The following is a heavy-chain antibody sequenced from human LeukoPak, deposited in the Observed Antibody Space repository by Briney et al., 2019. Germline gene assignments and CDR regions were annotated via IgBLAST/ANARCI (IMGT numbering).Heavy chain of an antibody. CDR3: AQSYSSSWSYYFDY. V-gene: IGHV3-11*04. CDR1: GFTFSDYY. Sequence: PGGSLRLSCAASGFTFSDYYMSWIRQAPGKGLEWVSYISSSSSTIYYADSVKGRFTISRDNAKNSLYLQMNSLRAEDTAVYYCAQSYSSSWSYYFDYWGQGTLVTVSS. D-gene: IGHD6-13*01. CDR2: ISSSSSTI. J-gene: IGHJ4*02.